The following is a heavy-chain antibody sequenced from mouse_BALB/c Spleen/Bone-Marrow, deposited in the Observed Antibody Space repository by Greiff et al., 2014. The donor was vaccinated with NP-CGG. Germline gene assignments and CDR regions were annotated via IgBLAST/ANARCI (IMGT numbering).Heavy chain of an antibody. CDR3: ARLTPDYAMDY. Sequence: EVKVEESGGDLVKPGGSLKLSCAASGFTFSNYGMSWVRQTPDKRLEWVATISSGGSYTYFPDSVKGRFTISRDNAKNTLYLQMNRLKSEDAAMYYCARLTPDYAMDYWGQGTSVTVSS. D-gene: IGHD1-3*01. V-gene: IGHV5-6*02. CDR2: ISSGGSYT. J-gene: IGHJ4*01. CDR1: GFTFSNYG.